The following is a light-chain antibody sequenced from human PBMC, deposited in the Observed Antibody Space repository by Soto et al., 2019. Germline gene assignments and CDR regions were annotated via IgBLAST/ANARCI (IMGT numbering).Light chain of an antibody. CDR2: SAS. Sequence: EIVLTQSPGTLSLSPCQRATLSSSASQSVSSSYLAWYQQKPGQAPRLLMYSASSRATGIPDRFSGSGSGTDFTLTISRLEPEDFAVYYCQQYGSSPPITFGQGTRLEI. J-gene: IGKJ5*01. CDR1: QSVSSSY. CDR3: QQYGSSPPIT. V-gene: IGKV3-20*01.